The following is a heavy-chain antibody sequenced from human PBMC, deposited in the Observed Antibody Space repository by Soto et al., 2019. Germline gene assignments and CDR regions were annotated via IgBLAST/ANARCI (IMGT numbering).Heavy chain of an antibody. J-gene: IGHJ4*02. Sequence: QVQLVQSGAEVKKPGSSVKVSCKASGGTFGSYAISWVRQAPGQGLEWMGGIIPIFGTANYAQKFQGRVTITADESTSTAYMELSSLRSEDTAVYYCARGSGDCSGGSCYSFDRYYFDYWGQGTLVTVSS. D-gene: IGHD2-15*01. CDR3: ARGSGDCSGGSCYSFDRYYFDY. CDR1: GGTFGSYA. CDR2: IIPIFGTA. V-gene: IGHV1-69*01.